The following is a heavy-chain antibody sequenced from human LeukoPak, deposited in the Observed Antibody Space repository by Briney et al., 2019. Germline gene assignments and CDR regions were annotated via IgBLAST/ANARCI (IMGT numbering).Heavy chain of an antibody. Sequence: ASVKVSCKASGGTFSSYAISWVRQAPGQGLEWMGGIIPIFGTANYAQKFQGRVTITADKSTSTAYMELSSLRSEDTAVYYCASSRGYSYGPVGGYFDLWGRGTLVTVSS. CDR3: ASSRGYSYGPVGGYFDL. CDR1: GGTFSSYA. J-gene: IGHJ2*01. D-gene: IGHD5-18*01. CDR2: IIPIFGTA. V-gene: IGHV1-69*06.